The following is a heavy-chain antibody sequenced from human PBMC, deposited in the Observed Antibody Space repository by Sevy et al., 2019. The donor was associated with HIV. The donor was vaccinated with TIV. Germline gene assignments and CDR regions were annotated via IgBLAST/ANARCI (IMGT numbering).Heavy chain of an antibody. CDR3: ASSVNSGWSGAFDI. V-gene: IGHV3-7*01. Sequence: GGSLRLSCAVSGFTFSNCWMSWVRQAPGKGLEWVANINEDRSEKYYVGSVKGRFTISRDNARNSLYLEMNNLRTEDTAVYYCASSVNSGWSGAFDIWGQGTMVTVSS. J-gene: IGHJ3*02. D-gene: IGHD6-19*01. CDR1: GFTFSNCW. CDR2: INEDRSEK.